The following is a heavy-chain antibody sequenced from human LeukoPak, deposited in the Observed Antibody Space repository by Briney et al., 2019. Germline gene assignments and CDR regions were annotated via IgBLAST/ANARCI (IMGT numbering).Heavy chain of an antibody. CDR3: ARDRFYCSSTSCARRWFDP. V-gene: IGHV3-33*01. J-gene: IGHJ5*02. D-gene: IGHD2-2*01. CDR1: GFTFSSYG. Sequence: GGSLRLSCVASGFTFSSYGMHWVRQAPGKGLEWVAVIWYDGSNKYYADSVKGRFTISRDNSKNTLYLQMNSLRAEDTAVYYCARDRFYCSSTSCARRWFDPRGQGTLVTVSS. CDR2: IWYDGSNK.